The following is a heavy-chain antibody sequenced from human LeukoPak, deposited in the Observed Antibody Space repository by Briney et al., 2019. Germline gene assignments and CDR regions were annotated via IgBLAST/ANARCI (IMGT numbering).Heavy chain of an antibody. CDR3: ARQRGYDSSGTSSFDS. CDR2: IYFIGST. D-gene: IGHD3-22*01. V-gene: IGHV4-31*03. J-gene: IGHJ4*02. Sequence: SETPSLTCRVSRGSIGGASYWTWIPQQPGKDRDWIGYIYFIGSTYFNPSLRRRVSMSVDTSKHQFFLRLSSVTAADSGVYFCARQRGYDSSGTSSFDSWGQGILVTVSS. CDR1: RGSIGGASY.